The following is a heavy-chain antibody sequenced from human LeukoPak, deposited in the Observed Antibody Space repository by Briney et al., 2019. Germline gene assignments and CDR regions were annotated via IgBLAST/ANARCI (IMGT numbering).Heavy chain of an antibody. D-gene: IGHD1-26*01. V-gene: IGHV3-74*01. CDR2: INKDGSVT. Sequence: GGSLRLSCAASGFTFSSSWIHWVRQAPGKGLVWVSRINKDGSVTDYAESVKGRFSISRDNAKNTLYLQMNSLRVEDTAVYYCARGRGSSYRERSGWFDPWGQGTLVTVSS. CDR3: ARGRGSSYRERSGWFDP. J-gene: IGHJ5*02. CDR1: GFTFSSSW.